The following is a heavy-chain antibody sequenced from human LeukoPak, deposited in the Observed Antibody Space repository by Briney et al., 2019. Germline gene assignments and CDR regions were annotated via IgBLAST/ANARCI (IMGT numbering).Heavy chain of an antibody. Sequence: ASVKVSCKASGYSFADYYMHWVRQAPGQGLEWMGWIKPNSGGTRSAQKFQGRVTMTRDTSISTAYMDMSSLRSDDTAVYYCARNLWFGESSDAFDMWGQGTMVIVSS. CDR3: ARNLWFGESSDAFDM. D-gene: IGHD3-10*01. CDR2: IKPNSGGT. V-gene: IGHV1-2*02. J-gene: IGHJ3*02. CDR1: GYSFADYY.